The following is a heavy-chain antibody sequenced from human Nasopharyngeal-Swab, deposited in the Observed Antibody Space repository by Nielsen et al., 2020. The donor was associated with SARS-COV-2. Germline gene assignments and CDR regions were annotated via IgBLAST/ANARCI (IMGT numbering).Heavy chain of an antibody. D-gene: IGHD3-16*02. CDR3: ERQGVFVPAYFNQCYMDV. CDR1: GFSFSTYW. CDR2: IKKDGSQK. J-gene: IGHJ6*03. V-gene: IGHV3-7*03. Sequence: GESLKISCAASGFSFSTYWMTWVRQAPGKGLEWVAKIKKDGSQKYYVGSVKGRFTVSRDNAKNLLYLQVNSLRAQATGVYYCERQGVFVPAYFNQCYMDVWGQGTTVTVSS.